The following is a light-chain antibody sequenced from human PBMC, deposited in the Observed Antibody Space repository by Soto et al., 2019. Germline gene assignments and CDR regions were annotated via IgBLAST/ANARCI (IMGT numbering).Light chain of an antibody. V-gene: IGKV3-20*01. Sequence: EIVLTQSPGTLSLSPGERATLSCRASQSVSSSYLAWYQQKPGQAPRLLVYDATTRATGIPDRFSSSGSGTDFILTISTLEPEDFAVYFWQQYGTSPQTFGQGTKVEIK. CDR1: QSVSSSY. CDR3: QQYGTSPQT. CDR2: DAT. J-gene: IGKJ1*01.